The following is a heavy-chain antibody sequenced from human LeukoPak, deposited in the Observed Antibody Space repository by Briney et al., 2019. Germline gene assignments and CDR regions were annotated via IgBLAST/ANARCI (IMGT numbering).Heavy chain of an antibody. Sequence: SQTLSLTCAISGDSVSTDSAAWNWIRQSPSRGLEWLGRTYYRSKWYNDYVVSVKSRITINPDTSQNQFSLHLNSVTPEDTAVYYCAREVTDAFDIWGQGTMVIVSS. CDR3: AREVTDAFDI. V-gene: IGHV6-1*01. D-gene: IGHD4-11*01. CDR2: TYYRSKWYN. J-gene: IGHJ3*02. CDR1: GDSVSTDSAA.